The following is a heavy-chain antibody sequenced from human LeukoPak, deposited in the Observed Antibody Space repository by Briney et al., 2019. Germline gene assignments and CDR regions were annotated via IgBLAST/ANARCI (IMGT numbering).Heavy chain of an antibody. V-gene: IGHV3-23*01. CDR1: GFTFSSYA. CDR2: ISGSGGST. CDR3: ARNSGSYFSQYFDY. D-gene: IGHD1-26*01. J-gene: IGHJ4*02. Sequence: GSLRLSCAASGFTFSSYAMSWVRQAPGKGLEWVSAISGSGGSTYYADSVKGRFTISRDNSKNTLYLQMNSLRAEDTAVYYCARNSGSYFSQYFDYWGQGTLVTVSS.